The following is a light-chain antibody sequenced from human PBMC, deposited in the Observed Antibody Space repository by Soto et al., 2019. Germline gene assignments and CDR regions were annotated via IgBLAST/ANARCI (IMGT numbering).Light chain of an antibody. Sequence: QSALTQPASVSGSPGQSITISCAGTTSDDAYYDLVSWYQQHPGRAPKLLIYEVHKRPSGISVRFSGSKSGATASLTISGLLPEDEAVYFCCTYAGHVPKFGGGTKLTVL. J-gene: IGLJ2*01. CDR2: EVH. V-gene: IGLV2-23*02. CDR1: TSDDAYYDL. CDR3: CTYAGHVPK.